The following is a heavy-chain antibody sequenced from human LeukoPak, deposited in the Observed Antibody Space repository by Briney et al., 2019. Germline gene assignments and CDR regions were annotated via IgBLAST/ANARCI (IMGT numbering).Heavy chain of an antibody. CDR3: ARVYSSLYYYYYMDV. J-gene: IGHJ6*03. CDR2: LYYSGST. Sequence: PSETLSLTCTVSGDSFRSSTYYWGWIRQPPGRGLEWIGSLYYSGSTYNNPSLKSRVTISVDTSKNQFSLKLTSVTAADTAVYYCARVYSSLYYYYYMDVWGKGTTVTVSS. V-gene: IGHV4-39*07. D-gene: IGHD6-6*01. CDR1: GDSFRSSTYY.